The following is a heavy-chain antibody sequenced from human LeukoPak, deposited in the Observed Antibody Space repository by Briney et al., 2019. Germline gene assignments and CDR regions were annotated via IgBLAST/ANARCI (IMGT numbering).Heavy chain of an antibody. V-gene: IGHV3-74*01. D-gene: IGHD3-22*01. Sequence: PGGSLRLSCAASGFTFSSYWMHWVRQAPGKGLVWVPRINSDGSSTSYADSVKGRFTISRDNAKNTLYLQMNSLRAEDTAVYYCARQTMIARKFDPWGQGTLVTVSS. CDR3: ARQTMIARKFDP. CDR2: INSDGSST. J-gene: IGHJ5*02. CDR1: GFTFSSYW.